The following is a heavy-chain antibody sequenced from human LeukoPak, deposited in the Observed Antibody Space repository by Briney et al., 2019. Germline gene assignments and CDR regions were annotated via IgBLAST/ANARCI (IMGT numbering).Heavy chain of an antibody. CDR2: ISGSGGST. CDR1: GFTFSSYA. V-gene: IGHV3-23*01. J-gene: IGHJ6*04. D-gene: IGHD3-3*01. Sequence: GGSLRLSCAASGFTFSSYAISWVRQAPGKGLERVSAISGSGGSTYYGDSVKGRFTISRDNSKNTLYLQMNSLRAEDTAVYYCAKSGDFWSPPHAEMDVWGKGTTVTVSS. CDR3: AKSGDFWSPPHAEMDV.